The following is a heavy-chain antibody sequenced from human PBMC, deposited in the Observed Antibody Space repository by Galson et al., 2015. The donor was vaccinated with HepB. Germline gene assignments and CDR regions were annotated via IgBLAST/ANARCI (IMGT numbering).Heavy chain of an antibody. J-gene: IGHJ5*02. V-gene: IGHV4-59*01. Sequence: ETLSLTCTVSGGSISSYYWSWIRQPPGKGLEWIGYIYYSGSTNYNPSLKSRVTISVDTSKNQFSLKLSSVTAADTAVYYCARMNYDILTGYYNSLGWFDPWGQGTLVTVSS. D-gene: IGHD3-9*01. CDR2: IYYSGST. CDR3: ARMNYDILTGYYNSLGWFDP. CDR1: GGSISSYY.